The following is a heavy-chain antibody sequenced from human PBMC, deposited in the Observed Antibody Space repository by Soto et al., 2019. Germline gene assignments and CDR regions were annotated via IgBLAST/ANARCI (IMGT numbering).Heavy chain of an antibody. V-gene: IGHV3-23*01. D-gene: IGHD1-20*01. J-gene: IGHJ4*02. CDR2: ISVSDAFI. CDR1: GFNVGAFA. Sequence: GGSLRLSCAASGFNVGAFAVNWVRQAPGKGLEWVSGISVSDAFIYYADSVRGRFSISRDASENILYLQMNSLRVDDTALYYCTRETVAGITGLDYWGPGTLVTVSS. CDR3: TRETVAGITGLDY.